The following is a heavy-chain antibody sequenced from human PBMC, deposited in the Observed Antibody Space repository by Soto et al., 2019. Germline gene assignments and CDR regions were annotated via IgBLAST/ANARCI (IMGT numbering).Heavy chain of an antibody. D-gene: IGHD1-7*01. J-gene: IGHJ6*02. V-gene: IGHV1-69*13. CDR1: GARLSSCA. CDR3: ARGHWNYVISYYYYGMDV. CDR2: IIPIFGTA. Sequence: GASVTVGTTASGARLSSCAMRWVRQATGQGLEWMGGIIPIFGTANYAQKFQGRVTITADESTSTAYMELSSLRSEDTAVYYCARGHWNYVISYYYYGMDVWGQGTTVTVSS.